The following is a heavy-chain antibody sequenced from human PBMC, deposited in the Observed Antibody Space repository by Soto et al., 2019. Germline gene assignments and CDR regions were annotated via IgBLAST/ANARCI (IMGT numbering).Heavy chain of an antibody. CDR3: ARRCSSTTCYSYGMDV. D-gene: IGHD2-2*01. J-gene: IGHJ6*02. CDR1: GFTFSASA. Sequence: GGSLRLSCAGSGFTFSASAMSWVRQAPGKGLEWVSLISGSGGTTHYADSVKGRFTISRDNRENTLYVQMNSLRAEDTAVYYSARRCSSTTCYSYGMDVWGQGTTVTVSS. V-gene: IGHV3-23*01. CDR2: ISGSGGTT.